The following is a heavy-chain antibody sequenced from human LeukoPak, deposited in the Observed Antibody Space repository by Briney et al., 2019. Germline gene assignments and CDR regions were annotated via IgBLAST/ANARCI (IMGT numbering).Heavy chain of an antibody. D-gene: IGHD6-19*01. V-gene: IGHV3-11*04. CDR1: EFTFSDSY. J-gene: IGHJ5*02. CDR3: ARDLGTHGGYVDP. CDR2: ISTSGDTI. Sequence: GGPLRLSGAASEFTFSDSYMSWIRRAQGKGLEWISYISTSGDTIYYADSVKGRFIISRDNAKNSLYLQMDSLRVEDTGIYYCARDLGTHGGYVDPWGQGTLVTVSS.